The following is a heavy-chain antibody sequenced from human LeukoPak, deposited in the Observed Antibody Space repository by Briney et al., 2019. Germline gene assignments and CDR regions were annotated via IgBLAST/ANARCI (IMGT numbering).Heavy chain of an antibody. CDR1: GFTFSDYY. D-gene: IGHD3-22*01. J-gene: IGHJ3*02. Sequence: GGSLRLSCAASGFTFSDYYMSWIRQAPGKGLEWLSYISGSDIYTNYADSVKGRFTISRDDSEKTLYLQMNSLRPEDTAVYYCAREGYYAFDIWGQGTMVTVSS. CDR2: ISGSDIYT. V-gene: IGHV3-11*06. CDR3: AREGYYAFDI.